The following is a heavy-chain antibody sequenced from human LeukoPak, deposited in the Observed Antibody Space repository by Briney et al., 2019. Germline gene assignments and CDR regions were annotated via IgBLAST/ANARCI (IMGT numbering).Heavy chain of an antibody. CDR1: GDSISSEISSERYY. J-gene: IGHJ4*02. CDR2: IYARGST. CDR3: ARGVWEWLSFDY. D-gene: IGHD3-3*01. Sequence: SQTLSLTCTVSGDSISSEISSERYYWSWIRQPAGKGREWIGRIYARGSTNYNPSLHSRVTISVDTSKNQFSLKLSSVTAADTAVYYCARGVWEWLSFDYWGQGTLVTVSS. V-gene: IGHV4-61*02.